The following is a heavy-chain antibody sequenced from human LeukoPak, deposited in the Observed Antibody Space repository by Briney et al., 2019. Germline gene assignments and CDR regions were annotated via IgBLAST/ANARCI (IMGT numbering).Heavy chain of an antibody. D-gene: IGHD6-6*01. J-gene: IGHJ4*02. Sequence: ASVKVSCKASGGTFSSYAISWVRQAPGQGLEWMGGIIPIFGTANYAQKFQGRVTITTDESTSTAYMELSSLRSEDTAVYYCATYSSSSWSFDYWGQGTLVTVSS. CDR2: IIPIFGTA. V-gene: IGHV1-69*05. CDR1: GGTFSSYA. CDR3: ATYSSSSWSFDY.